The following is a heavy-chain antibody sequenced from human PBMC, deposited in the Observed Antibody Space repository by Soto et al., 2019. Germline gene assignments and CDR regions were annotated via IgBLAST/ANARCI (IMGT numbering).Heavy chain of an antibody. J-gene: IGHJ4*02. CDR1: GFTFSSYW. CDR3: ARDTPVWGGSGNYYFDY. Sequence: VGSLRLSCAASGFTFSSYWMHWVRQAPGKGLVWVSRINSDGSSTSYADSVKGRFTISRDNAKNTLYLQMNSLRAEDTAVYYCARDTPVWGGSGNYYFDYWGQGTLVTV. D-gene: IGHD3-16*01. CDR2: INSDGSST. V-gene: IGHV3-74*01.